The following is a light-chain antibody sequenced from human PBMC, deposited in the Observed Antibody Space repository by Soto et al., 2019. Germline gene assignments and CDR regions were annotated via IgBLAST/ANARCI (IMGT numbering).Light chain of an antibody. CDR3: EQYDNSRI. CDR2: DAS. Sequence: DIQMTQSPSSLSASVGDRVTITCQASQDISNYLNWYQQKVGKAPKLLIYDASNLQTGVPSRFSGGGSGTNFPFTNRSLHPEDFATYYCEQYDNSRIFGGGTKVEI. J-gene: IGKJ4*01. CDR1: QDISNY. V-gene: IGKV1-33*01.